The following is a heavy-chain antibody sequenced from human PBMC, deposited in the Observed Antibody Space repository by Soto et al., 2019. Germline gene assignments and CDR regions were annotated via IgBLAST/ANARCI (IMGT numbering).Heavy chain of an antibody. V-gene: IGHV1-69*01. J-gene: IGHJ6*02. CDR1: GGSFSSYV. Sequence: QVQLVQSGAEVKKPGSSVKVSCKASGGSFSSYVISWQRQAPGQGLEWMGGIIPIFGTASYAQKFQGRVRITADESTSTAYMELSSLKSEGTAVYYWARPMAYAMMGLDGMDVWGQATTVSVSS. CDR2: IIPIFGTA. CDR3: ARPMAYAMMGLDGMDV. D-gene: IGHD2-8*01.